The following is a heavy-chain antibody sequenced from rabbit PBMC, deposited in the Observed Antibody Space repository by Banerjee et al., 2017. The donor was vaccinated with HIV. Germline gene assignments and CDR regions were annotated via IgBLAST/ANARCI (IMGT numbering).Heavy chain of an antibody. J-gene: IGHJ4*01. CDR3: ARESFYNADGDDKGFNL. D-gene: IGHD2-1*01. Sequence: QEQLLESGGGLVKPEGSLKLSCTASGFSFSNKAVMCWVRQAPGKGLEWIGYIDPIFDSTYYASWAKGRFTISKTSSTTVTLQMTSLTAADTATYFCARESFYNADGDDKGFNLWGPGTLVTVS. CDR2: IDPIFDST. CDR1: GFSFSNKAV. V-gene: IGHV1S45*01.